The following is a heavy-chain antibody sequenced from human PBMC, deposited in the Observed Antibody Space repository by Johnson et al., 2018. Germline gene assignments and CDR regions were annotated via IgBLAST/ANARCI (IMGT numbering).Heavy chain of an antibody. Sequence: QVQLVESGGGVVQPGRSLTLSCAASGFTFSRYDMHWARQAPGKGLEWVALISYDGNNKKYADSVRGRFTISRDNSKSTLYVQMNSLGPEDTAVYYCAKDPPDVYKWKHNMDVRGKGTTVTVSS. CDR3: AKDPPDVYKWKHNMDV. D-gene: IGHD1-20*01. CDR2: ISYDGNNK. CDR1: GFTFSRYD. V-gene: IGHV3-30*18. J-gene: IGHJ6*03.